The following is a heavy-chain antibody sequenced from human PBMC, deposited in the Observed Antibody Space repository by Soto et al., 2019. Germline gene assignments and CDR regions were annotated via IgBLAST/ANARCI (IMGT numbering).Heavy chain of an antibody. CDR2: ISGSGGST. D-gene: IGHD3-10*01. CDR3: AKDPVATMVRGVTIEY. V-gene: IGHV3-23*01. Sequence: GGSLRLSCAASGFTFSSYAMSWVHQAPGKGLEWVSSISGSGGSTYYADSVKGRFTISRDNSKNTLYLQMNSLRAEDTAVYYCAKDPVATMVRGVTIEYWGQGTLVTVS. J-gene: IGHJ4*02. CDR1: GFTFSSYA.